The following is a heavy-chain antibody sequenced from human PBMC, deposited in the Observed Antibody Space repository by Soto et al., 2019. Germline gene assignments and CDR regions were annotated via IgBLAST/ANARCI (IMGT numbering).Heavy chain of an antibody. CDR2: INAANGNT. V-gene: IGHV1-3*01. CDR3: ASTIAEACFDY. CDR1: GYTFTSYA. J-gene: IGHJ4*02. Sequence: ASVKVACKASGYTFTSYAMHWVRQAPGQRLEWMGWINAANGNTKYSQRFQGRVTITRDTSASTGYMELSGLRSEDTAVYYCASTIAEACFDYWGQGTLVT. D-gene: IGHD6-13*01.